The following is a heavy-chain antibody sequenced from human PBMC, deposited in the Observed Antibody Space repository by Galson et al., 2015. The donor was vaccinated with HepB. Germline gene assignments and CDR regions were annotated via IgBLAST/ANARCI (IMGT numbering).Heavy chain of an antibody. CDR1: GFTFSSYN. J-gene: IGHJ6*02. Sequence: SLRLSCAASGFTFSSYNFNWVRQAPGKGLEWVSSISSSGIYIFYADSLKGRFTVSRDNAENPLYLQMNSLRAEDTAIYYCARVAYGMDVWGQGTTVTVSS. CDR3: ARVAYGMDV. D-gene: IGHD5-12*01. CDR2: ISSSGIYI. V-gene: IGHV3-21*01.